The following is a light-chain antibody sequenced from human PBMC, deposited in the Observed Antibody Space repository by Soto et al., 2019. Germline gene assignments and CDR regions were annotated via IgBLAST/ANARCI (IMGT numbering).Light chain of an antibody. CDR3: QQYNSYWT. CDR1: QSISSW. V-gene: IGKV1-5*01. J-gene: IGKJ1*01. CDR2: DAS. Sequence: DIQMTQSPSTLSASVGDRVTMTCRASQSISSWLAWYQQKPGKAPKLLIYDASSLESGVPSRFSGSGSGTEFTLTISSLQPDDFPTYYCQQYNSYWTFDQGTKVEIK.